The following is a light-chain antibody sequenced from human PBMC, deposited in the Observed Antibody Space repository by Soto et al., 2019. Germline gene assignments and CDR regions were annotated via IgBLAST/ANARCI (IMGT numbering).Light chain of an antibody. Sequence: EVVMTQSPATLSVSPGERVTLSCRASQSINAHLAWYQQKPGQAPRLLIHGASTRATGIPARFSGGGFGTDFYDTDRPLEIADCAFCYYQRNKAWLWTCGDGTEE. J-gene: IGKJ1*01. V-gene: IGKV3-15*01. CDR3: QRNKAWLWT. CDR1: QSINAH. CDR2: GAS.